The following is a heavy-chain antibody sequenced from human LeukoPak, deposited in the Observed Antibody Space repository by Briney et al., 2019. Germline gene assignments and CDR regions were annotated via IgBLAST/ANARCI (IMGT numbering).Heavy chain of an antibody. D-gene: IGHD3-22*01. V-gene: IGHV1-69*05. CDR3: ARVLYYYDSSGYQELHEYYYYMDV. CDR2: IIPIFGTA. CDR1: GGTFSSYA. J-gene: IGHJ6*03. Sequence: GASVKVSCKASGGTFSSYAISWVRQAPGRGLEWMGGIIPIFGTANYAQKFQGRVTITTDESTSTAYMELSSLRSEDTAVYYCARVLYYYDSSGYQELHEYYYYMDVWGTGTTVTVSS.